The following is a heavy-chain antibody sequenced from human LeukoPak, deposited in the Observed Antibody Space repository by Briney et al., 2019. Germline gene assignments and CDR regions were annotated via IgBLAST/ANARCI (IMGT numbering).Heavy chain of an antibody. D-gene: IGHD3-10*01. CDR3: AGYYGSGSFDQ. Sequence: SETLSLTCTVSGYSISSGYYWGWIRQPPGKGPEWIGNMYRSGTAHYNPSLKSRVTISIDTSKNQFSLRLSSVTAADTAVYYCAGYYGSGSFDQWGQGTLVTVSS. V-gene: IGHV4-38-2*02. CDR1: GYSISSGYY. J-gene: IGHJ4*02. CDR2: MYRSGTA.